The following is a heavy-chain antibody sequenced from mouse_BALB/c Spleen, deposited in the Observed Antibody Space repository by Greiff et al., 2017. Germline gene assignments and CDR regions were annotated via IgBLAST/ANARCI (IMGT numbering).Heavy chain of an antibody. CDR3: NCYGSSFPWFAY. CDR2: IYPGNSDT. V-gene: IGHV1-5*01. D-gene: IGHD1-1*01. J-gene: IGHJ3*01. CDR1: GYSFTSYW. Sequence: VQLQQSGTVLARPGASVKMSCKASGYSFTSYWMHWVKQRPGQGLEWIGAIYPGNSDTSYNQKFKGKAKLTAVTSASTAYMELSSLTNEDSAVYYCNCYGSSFPWFAYWGQGTLVTVSA.